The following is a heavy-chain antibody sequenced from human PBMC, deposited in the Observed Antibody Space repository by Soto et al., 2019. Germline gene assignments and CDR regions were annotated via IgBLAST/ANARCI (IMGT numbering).Heavy chain of an antibody. J-gene: IGHJ6*03. CDR3: AQAAGTHSYFYLDV. CDR2: ISIGDERT. D-gene: IGHD6-19*01. Sequence: EVQLLESGGGLVQPGGSLRLSCAASGFPFDIYGMTWVRQAPGKGLEWVSDISIGDERTHYADSVEGRFIISRDDSRDTLLLQMNRLRAEDTGIYFGAQAAGTHSYFYLDVWGKGTKVTFS. CDR1: GFPFDIYG. V-gene: IGHV3-23*01.